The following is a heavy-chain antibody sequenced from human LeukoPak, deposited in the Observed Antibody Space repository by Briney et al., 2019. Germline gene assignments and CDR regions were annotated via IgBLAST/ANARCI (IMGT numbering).Heavy chain of an antibody. V-gene: IGHV4-4*07. J-gene: IGHJ6*03. CDR1: GGSFSGYY. CDR2: IYNSGST. CDR3: ARTSWVAAYLSGNYYYYYYMDV. Sequence: PSETLSLTCTVYGGSFSGYYWSWIRQPAGKGLEWIGHIYNSGSTNYNPSLKTRVTMSVDTSKNQFSLKLNSVTAADTAVYYCARTSWVAAYLSGNYYYYYYMDVWGKGTTVTVPS. D-gene: IGHD2-15*01.